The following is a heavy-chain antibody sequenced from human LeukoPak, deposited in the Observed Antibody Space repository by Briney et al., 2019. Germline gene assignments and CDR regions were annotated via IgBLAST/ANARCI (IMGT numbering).Heavy chain of an antibody. CDR1: GFTFSSYA. CDR3: AKNGAGTMVRGVQDPYYYYGMDV. V-gene: IGHV3-23*01. D-gene: IGHD3-10*01. J-gene: IGHJ6*02. CDR2: ISGSGGST. Sequence: GGSLRLSCAASGFTFSSYAMSWVRQAPGKGLEWVTAISGSGGSTYYADSVKGRFTISRDNSKNTLYLQMNSLRAEDTAVCYCAKNGAGTMVRGVQDPYYYYGMDVWGQGTTVTVSS.